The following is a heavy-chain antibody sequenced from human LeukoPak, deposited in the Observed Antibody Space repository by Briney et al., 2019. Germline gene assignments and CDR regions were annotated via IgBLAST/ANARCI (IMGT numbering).Heavy chain of an antibody. CDR2: INPSGGRT. V-gene: IGHV1-46*01. J-gene: IGHJ3*01. D-gene: IGHD2-2*01. CDR3: CSFCSNNSCRDDGFDL. Sequence: ASVKVSCKASGYTVTSYYMHWVRQAPGQGLEWMGMINPSGGRTTYAQKFQGRVTMTRDMSTSTVHMELSSLRSDDTAVYFCCSFCSNNSCRDDGFDLWGQGTTVTVSS. CDR1: GYTVTSYY.